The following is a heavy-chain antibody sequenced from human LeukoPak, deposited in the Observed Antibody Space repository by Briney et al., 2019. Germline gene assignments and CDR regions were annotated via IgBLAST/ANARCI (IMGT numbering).Heavy chain of an antibody. CDR3: ARVFEYDSSGYQNYFDY. CDR1: GFIFSSYS. Sequence: GGSLRLSCAASGFIFSSYSMHWVRQAPGKGLEWVAFIRSDGSIKYYADSVKGRFTISRDNSKNTLYLQMNSLRAGDTAVYYCARVFEYDSSGYQNYFDYWGQGTLVTVSS. CDR2: IRSDGSIK. D-gene: IGHD3-22*01. V-gene: IGHV3-30*02. J-gene: IGHJ4*02.